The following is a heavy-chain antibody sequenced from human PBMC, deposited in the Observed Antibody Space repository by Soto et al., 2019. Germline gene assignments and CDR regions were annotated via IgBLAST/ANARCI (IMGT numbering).Heavy chain of an antibody. V-gene: IGHV3-43*01. Sequence: GGSLRLSCAASGFSFDEYSMHWVRQAPGKGLEWVSLINRDGDNTYYADSVKGRFTISRDNSKNSLYLHMSSLRIEDTAFYYCVKVLTQSSWNDGLDSWRQGTLPWLGAGGPYWGQGTLVTVSS. CDR2: INRDGDNT. CDR3: VKVLTQSSWNDGLDSWRQGTLPWLGAGGPY. D-gene: IGHD1-1*01. CDR1: GFSFDEYS. J-gene: IGHJ4*02.